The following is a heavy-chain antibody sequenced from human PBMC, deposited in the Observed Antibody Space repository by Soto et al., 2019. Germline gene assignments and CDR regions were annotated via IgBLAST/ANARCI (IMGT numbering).Heavy chain of an antibody. J-gene: IGHJ6*02. V-gene: IGHV1-3*01. CDR1: VYTFTSYA. Sequence: XSVKVSCQASVYTFTSYAMHWVRQAPGQRLEWMGWINAGNGNTKYSQKFQGRVTITRDTSASTAYMELSSLRSEDTAVYYCARSEVGAVYYYYGMDVWGQGTTVTVSS. CDR3: ARSEVGAVYYYYGMDV. CDR2: INAGNGNT.